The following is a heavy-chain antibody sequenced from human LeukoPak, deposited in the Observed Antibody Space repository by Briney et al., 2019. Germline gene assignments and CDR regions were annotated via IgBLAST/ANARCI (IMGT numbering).Heavy chain of an antibody. J-gene: IGHJ4*02. Sequence: SETLSLTCTVSGGSIGTNYWTWIRQPPGKGLEYIGYIYYTGGTNYNPSLKSRVTISVDTSKNQFPLKLSSVTAADTAVYFCAKYGNSGWVIDNWGQGTLVTVSS. CDR3: AKYGNSGWVIDN. CDR2: IYYTGGT. D-gene: IGHD6-19*01. V-gene: IGHV4-59*08. CDR1: GGSIGTNY.